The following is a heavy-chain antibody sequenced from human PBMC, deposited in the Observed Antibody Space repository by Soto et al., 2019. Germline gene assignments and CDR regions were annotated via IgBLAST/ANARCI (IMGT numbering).Heavy chain of an antibody. V-gene: IGHV1-69*04. D-gene: IGHD3-22*01. CDR1: GYTFTSYG. Sequence: ASVKVSCKASGYTFTSYGISWVRQAPGQGLEWMGRIIPILGIANYAQKFQGRVTITADKSTSTAYMELSSLRSEDTAVYYCARDRTYYYDSSGPGLDYWGQGTLVTVSS. CDR3: ARDRTYYYDSSGPGLDY. CDR2: IIPILGIA. J-gene: IGHJ4*02.